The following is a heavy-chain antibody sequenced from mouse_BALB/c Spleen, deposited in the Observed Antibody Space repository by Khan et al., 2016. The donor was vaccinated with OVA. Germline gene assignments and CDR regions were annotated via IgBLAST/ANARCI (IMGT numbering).Heavy chain of an antibody. CDR2: ISYSGST. J-gene: IGHJ1*01. D-gene: IGHD1-1*01. CDR3: ARRTTLVDYWDFDV. CDR1: GYSITSDYA. Sequence: EVQLQESGPGLVKPSQSLSLTCTVTGYSITSDYAWNWIRQFPGNKLEWMGYISYSGSTTYNPSLKSRISITRDTSKNQFFLQLNSVTTEDTATYYCARRTTLVDYWDFDVWGAGTTVAVSS. V-gene: IGHV3-2*02.